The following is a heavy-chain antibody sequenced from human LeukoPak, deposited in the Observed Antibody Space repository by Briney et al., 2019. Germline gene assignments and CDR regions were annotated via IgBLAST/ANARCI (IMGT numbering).Heavy chain of an antibody. V-gene: IGHV3-15*01. CDR3: TTNTQPRRYYYYMDV. Sequence: PGGSLRLSCAASGFTFSNAWMSWVRQAPGKGLEWVGRIKSKTDGGTTDYAAPVKGRFTISRDDSKNTLYLQMNSLKTEDTAVYYCTTNTQPRRYYYYMDVWGKGTTVTVSS. CDR1: GFTFSNAW. CDR2: IKSKTDGGTT. J-gene: IGHJ6*03.